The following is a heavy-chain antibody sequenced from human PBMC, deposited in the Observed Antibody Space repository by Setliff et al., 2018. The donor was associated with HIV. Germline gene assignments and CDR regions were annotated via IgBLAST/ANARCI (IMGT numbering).Heavy chain of an antibody. CDR2: IHYKGNI. D-gene: IGHD2-21*01. V-gene: IGHV4-30-4*08. CDR3: ARGVARQVVIDRWFDP. Sequence: PSETLSLTCTVSGDSIISGDYYWSWIRQSPGKGLEWIGHIHYKGNIDYNASLKSRLAISSDTSKNQFSLNLNSVTAADTAIYYCARGVARQVVIDRWFDPWGQGTPVTVSS. CDR1: GDSIISGDYY. J-gene: IGHJ5*02.